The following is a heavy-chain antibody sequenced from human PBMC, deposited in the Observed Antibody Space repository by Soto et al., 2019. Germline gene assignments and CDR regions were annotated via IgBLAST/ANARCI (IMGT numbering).Heavy chain of an antibody. Sequence: QGQLVQSGAEVKKPGSSVKVSCKASGGTFSSYAISWVRQAPGQGLEWMGGIIPIFGTANYAQKFQGRVTITADESTSTAYMELSSLRSEDTAVYYCARDQAVVSTTHYYYGMDVWGQGTTVTGSS. CDR1: GGTFSSYA. CDR3: ARDQAVVSTTHYYYGMDV. D-gene: IGHD3-22*01. J-gene: IGHJ6*02. V-gene: IGHV1-69*01. CDR2: IIPIFGTA.